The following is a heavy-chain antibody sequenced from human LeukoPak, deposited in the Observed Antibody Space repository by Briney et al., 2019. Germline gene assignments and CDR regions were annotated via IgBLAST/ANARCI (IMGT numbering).Heavy chain of an antibody. CDR2: ISWNSGSI. J-gene: IGHJ6*02. D-gene: IGHD3-22*01. CDR3: AKGYDGSEASHMDV. CDR1: GFTFDDYA. Sequence: PGRSLRLSCAASGFTFDDYAMHWVRQAPGKGLEWVSGISWNSGSIGYADSVKGRFTISRDNAKNSLYLQMNSLRAEDTAFYYCAKGYDGSEASHMDVWGQGTTVTISS. V-gene: IGHV3-9*01.